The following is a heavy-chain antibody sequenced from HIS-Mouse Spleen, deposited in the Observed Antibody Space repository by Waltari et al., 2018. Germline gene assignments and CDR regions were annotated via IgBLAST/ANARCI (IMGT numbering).Heavy chain of an antibody. J-gene: IGHJ4*02. V-gene: IGHV3-30*18. CDR2: ISYDGSNK. Sequence: QVQLVESGGVVVQPGRSLRLSCAASGFTFSSYGMHWVRQAPGKGLEWVEVISYDGSNKYYADSVKGRFTISRDNSKNTLYLQMNSLRAEDTAVYYCAKASSGWLDYWGQGTLVTVSS. D-gene: IGHD6-19*01. CDR1: GFTFSSYG. CDR3: AKASSGWLDY.